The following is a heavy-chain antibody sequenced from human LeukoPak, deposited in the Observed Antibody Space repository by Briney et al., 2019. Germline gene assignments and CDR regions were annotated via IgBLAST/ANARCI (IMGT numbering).Heavy chain of an antibody. CDR3: ANDYGDYAGGGMDV. CDR1: GGSISSGGYS. J-gene: IGHJ6*02. D-gene: IGHD4-17*01. V-gene: IGHV4-30-2*01. Sequence: PSETLSLTCAVSGGSISSGGYSWSWIRQPPGKGLEWIGYIYHSGSTYYNPSLKSRVTISVDRSKNQFSLKLSSVTAADTAVYYCANDYGDYAGGGMDVWGQGTTVTVSS. CDR2: IYHSGST.